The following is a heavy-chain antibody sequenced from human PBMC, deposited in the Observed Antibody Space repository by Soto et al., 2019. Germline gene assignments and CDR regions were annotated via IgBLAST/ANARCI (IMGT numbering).Heavy chain of an antibody. V-gene: IGHV3-21*06. CDR3: ARDLRGHYGP. CDR1: GFNLRNFN. D-gene: IGHD4-17*01. CDR2: VSGSSSYI. J-gene: IGHJ3*01. Sequence: GSLRLCCEVSGFNLRNFNMIWVRQAPGKGLEWVSSVSGSSSYIYYADSVKGRFTVSRDNANNLVFLQMNGLRPEDTAMYYCARDLRGHYGPWGQGTMVTVSS.